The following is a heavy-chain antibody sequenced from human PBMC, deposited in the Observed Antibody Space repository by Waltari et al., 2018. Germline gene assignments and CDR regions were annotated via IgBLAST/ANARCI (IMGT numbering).Heavy chain of an antibody. CDR3: ARTGARWLQFAAFDI. CDR1: RFTFSNHR. D-gene: IGHD5-12*01. J-gene: IGHJ3*02. V-gene: IGHV3-7*01. Sequence: EVLLVESGGGLVQTGGSLRLSCAASRFTFSNHRMNWVRQAPGKGLKWVANINQDGSEEYYVDSVKGRFTISRDNAKNSLYLEMKTLRAEDTAIYYCARTGARWLQFAAFDIWGQGTMVTVSS. CDR2: INQDGSEE.